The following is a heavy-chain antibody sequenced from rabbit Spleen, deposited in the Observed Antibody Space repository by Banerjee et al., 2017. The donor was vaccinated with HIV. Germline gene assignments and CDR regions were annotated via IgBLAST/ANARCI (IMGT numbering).Heavy chain of an antibody. CDR3: ARGSAAMTMVITGFYFNL. D-gene: IGHD2-1*01. CDR2: INVYTGKP. Sequence: QEQLVESGGGLAKPVGSLTLTCKASGFSFSDRDVMCWVRQAPGKGLQWIACINVYTGKPVYATWAKGRFIIPKTSSTAVTLQLTSLTAADTATYFCARGSAAMTMVITGFYFNLWGPGTIVTVS. J-gene: IGHJ4*01. CDR1: GFSFSDRDV. V-gene: IGHV1S45*01.